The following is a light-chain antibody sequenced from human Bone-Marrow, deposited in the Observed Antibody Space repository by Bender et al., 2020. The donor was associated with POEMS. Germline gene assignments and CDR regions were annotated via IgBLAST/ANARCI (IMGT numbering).Light chain of an antibody. J-gene: IGLJ3*02. CDR3: CAFTTRATWV. CDR2: EDT. Sequence: QSAPTQPASVSGSPGQSITISCTGTNSDVGSHKLVSWYQQHPGKAPKLLISEDTERPSGVSNRFSGSKFGNTASLTISGLQADDEADYYCCAFTTRATWVFGGGTRLTV. V-gene: IGLV2-23*01. CDR1: NSDVGSHKL.